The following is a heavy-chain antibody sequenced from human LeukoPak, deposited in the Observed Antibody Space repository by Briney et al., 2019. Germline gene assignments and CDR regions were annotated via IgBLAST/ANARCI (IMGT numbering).Heavy chain of an antibody. Sequence: SETLSLTCAVYGGSFSAYYWSWIRQPPGKGLGWIGEVTHSGSVHYNPSLKRRVTISLDTSKDQFSLKLSSVTAADTAVYYCARQSGSSTWSFDYWGQGTLVTVSS. CDR3: ARQSGSSTWSFDY. J-gene: IGHJ4*02. CDR2: VTHSGSV. CDR1: GGSFSAYY. V-gene: IGHV4-34*01. D-gene: IGHD6-13*01.